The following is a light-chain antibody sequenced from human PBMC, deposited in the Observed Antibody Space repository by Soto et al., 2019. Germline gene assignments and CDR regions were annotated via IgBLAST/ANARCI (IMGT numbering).Light chain of an antibody. CDR2: GAS. CDR1: QSVSSN. CDR3: QQYNNWHPYT. V-gene: IGKV3-15*01. J-gene: IGKJ2*01. Sequence: EIVMTQSPATLSVSPGERATLSCRASQSVSSNLAWYQQKPGQAPRLLIYGASTRATGIPARFSGSGSGTEFTLTLSSRQSEDFAVYYCQQYNNWHPYTFGQGTKLEIK.